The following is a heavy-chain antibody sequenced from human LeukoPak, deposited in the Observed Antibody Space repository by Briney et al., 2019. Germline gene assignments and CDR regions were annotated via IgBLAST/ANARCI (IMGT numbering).Heavy chain of an antibody. V-gene: IGHV1-2*02. CDR2: INPNSGGT. CDR1: GYTFTGYY. J-gene: IGHJ4*02. CDR3: AREGGYGDYSTFSADY. D-gene: IGHD4-17*01. Sequence: ASVKVSCKASGYTFTGYYMHWVRQAPGQGLEWMGWINPNSGGTNYAQKFQGRVTMTRDTSISTAYMELSRLRSGDTAVYYCAREGGYGDYSTFSADYWGQGTLVTVSS.